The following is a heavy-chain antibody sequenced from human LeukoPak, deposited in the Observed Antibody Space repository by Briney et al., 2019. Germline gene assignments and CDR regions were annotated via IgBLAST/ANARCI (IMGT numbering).Heavy chain of an antibody. Sequence: ASVKVSCKASANTITTFDIGWVRQAPGQGLEWMGWINPNSGGTNYAQKFQGRVTMTRDTSISTAYMELSRLRSDDTAVYYCAREGSSTSCYDYWGQGTLVTVSS. CDR3: AREGSSTSCYDY. V-gene: IGHV1-2*02. D-gene: IGHD2-2*01. CDR2: INPNSGGT. J-gene: IGHJ4*02. CDR1: ANTITTFD.